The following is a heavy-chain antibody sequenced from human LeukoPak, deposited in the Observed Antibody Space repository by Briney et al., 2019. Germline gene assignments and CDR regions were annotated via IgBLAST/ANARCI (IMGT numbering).Heavy chain of an antibody. D-gene: IGHD2-15*01. J-gene: IGHJ2*01. CDR2: INPNSGGT. CDR1: GYTFTGYY. CDR3: ARGHCSGGICYDWYFDL. V-gene: IGHV1-2*02. Sequence: ASLKVSCKASGYTFTGYYIHWVRQAPGQGLEWMGWINPNSGGTNYAQKFQGRVTMTRDTSISTAYMELSRLRSDDTANYYCARGHCSGGICYDWYFDLWGRGTLVTVSS.